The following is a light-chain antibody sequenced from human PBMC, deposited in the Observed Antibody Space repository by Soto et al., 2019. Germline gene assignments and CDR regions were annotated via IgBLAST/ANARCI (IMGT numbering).Light chain of an antibody. V-gene: IGKV1-5*01. CDR2: GAS. Sequence: DIQMTQSPPTLSASVGDRVTITCRAIHSIIPYLAWYQQMPGKAPKLLIYGASTLQSGVPSRFSGSGSGTEFALTISSLQPDDFGTYFCQHHNSYSQTFGQGTKVDIK. J-gene: IGKJ1*01. CDR3: QHHNSYSQT. CDR1: HSIIPY.